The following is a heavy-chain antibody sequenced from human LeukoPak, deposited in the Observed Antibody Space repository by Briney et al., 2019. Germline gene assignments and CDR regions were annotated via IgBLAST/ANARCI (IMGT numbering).Heavy chain of an antibody. V-gene: IGHV1-2*06. D-gene: IGHD2-2*01. J-gene: IGHJ4*02. CDR1: GYTFTGYH. Sequence: ASVKASCKASGYTFTGYHMHWVRQAPGQGLEWMGRINPNSGDTNYAQKFQGRVTMTRDTSISTAYMEFSRLRSDDTAVYYCARDYCSSTSCLFDCWGQGTLVTVSS. CDR3: ARDYCSSTSCLFDC. CDR2: INPNSGDT.